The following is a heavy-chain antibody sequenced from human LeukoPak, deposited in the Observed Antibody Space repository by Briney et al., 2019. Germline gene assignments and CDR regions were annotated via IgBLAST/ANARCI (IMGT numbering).Heavy chain of an antibody. CDR1: GGSISSYY. Sequence: SETLSLTCTVSGGSISSYYWSWIRQPPGKGLEWIGYIYYSGSTNYNPSLKSRVIISVDTSKNQFSLKLSSVTAADTAVYYCAAMEWLPGAYFDYWGQGTLVTVSS. V-gene: IGHV4-59*01. CDR3: AAMEWLPGAYFDY. CDR2: IYYSGST. J-gene: IGHJ4*02. D-gene: IGHD3-3*01.